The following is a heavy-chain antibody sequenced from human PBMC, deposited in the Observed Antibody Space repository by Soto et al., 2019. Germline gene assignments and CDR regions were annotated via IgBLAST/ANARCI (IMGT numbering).Heavy chain of an antibody. CDR3: AKGVLSFHYGMEV. CDR1: GFTFSSYA. Sequence: GGSLRLSCAASGFTFSSYAMHWVRQAPGKGLEWVAVISYDGSNKYYADSVKGRFTISRDNSKNTLYLQMNSLRADDTAVYFCAKGVLSFHYGMEVWGQGATVTVSS. V-gene: IGHV3-30-3*01. CDR2: ISYDGSNK. D-gene: IGHD3-10*01. J-gene: IGHJ6*02.